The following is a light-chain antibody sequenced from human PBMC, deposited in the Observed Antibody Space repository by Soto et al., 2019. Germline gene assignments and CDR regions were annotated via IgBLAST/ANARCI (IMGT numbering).Light chain of an antibody. CDR2: STN. Sequence: QAVVTKEPSFSVSHGRTVTLTCGLSSGSVSTSYYPSWYQQTPGQAPRTLIYSTNTRSSGVPDRFSGSILGNKAALTITGAQADDESDYYCVLYMGSGIWVFGGGTKLTVL. CDR1: SGSVSTSYY. V-gene: IGLV8-61*01. CDR3: VLYMGSGIWV. J-gene: IGLJ3*02.